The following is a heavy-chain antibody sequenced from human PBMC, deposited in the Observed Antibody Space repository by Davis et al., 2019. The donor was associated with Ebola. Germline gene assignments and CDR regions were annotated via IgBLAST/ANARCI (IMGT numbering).Heavy chain of an antibody. Sequence: SVKVSCKASGGTFSSYTISWVRQAPGQGLEWMGRIIPILGIANYAQKFQGRVTITADKSTSTAYMELSSLRSEDTAVYYCARPYSGSGSYAYWGQGTLVTVSS. CDR1: GGTFSSYT. J-gene: IGHJ4*02. D-gene: IGHD3-10*01. CDR3: ARPYSGSGSYAY. V-gene: IGHV1-69*02. CDR2: IIPILGIA.